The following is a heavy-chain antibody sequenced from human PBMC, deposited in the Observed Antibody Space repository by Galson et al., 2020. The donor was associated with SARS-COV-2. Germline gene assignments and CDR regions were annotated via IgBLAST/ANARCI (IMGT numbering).Heavy chain of an antibody. V-gene: IGHV5-51*01. J-gene: IGHJ6*02. D-gene: IGHD6-6*01. CDR3: ARRAARPGSDYYYYGMDV. CDR2: IYPGDSDT. Sequence: TGGSLRLSCKGSGYNFINYWIAWVRQMPGKGLEWMGNIYPGDSDTRYSPSFQGQVTISADKSISTAYLQWSSLKASDSAMYYCARRAARPGSDYYYYGMDVWGQGTTVTVSS. CDR1: GYNFINYW.